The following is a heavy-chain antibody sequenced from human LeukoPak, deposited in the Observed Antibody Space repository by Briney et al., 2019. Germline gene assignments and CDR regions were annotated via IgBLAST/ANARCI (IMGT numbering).Heavy chain of an antibody. V-gene: IGHV3-30*03. D-gene: IGHD6-19*01. CDR2: ISYDGSNK. J-gene: IGHJ4*02. Sequence: PGRSLRLSCAASGFTFSSYGMHWVRQAPGKGLEWVSAISYDGSNKYYADSVKGRFTISRDNAKNTLYLQMNSLRAEDTAVYYCAREYSSGWTFDYRGQGTLVTVSS. CDR1: GFTFSSYG. CDR3: AREYSSGWTFDY.